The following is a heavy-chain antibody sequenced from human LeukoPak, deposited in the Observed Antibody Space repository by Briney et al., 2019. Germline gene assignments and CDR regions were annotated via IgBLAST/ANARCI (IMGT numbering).Heavy chain of an antibody. CDR2: INPNSGGT. CDR3: ARVPYYYDSSGYYV. V-gene: IGHV1-2*02. J-gene: IGHJ6*02. CDR1: GYTFTSYD. D-gene: IGHD3-22*01. Sequence: ASVKVSCKASGYTFTSYDINWVRQATGQGLEWMGWINPNSGGTNYAQKFQGRVTMTRDTSISTAYMELSRLRSDDTAVYYCARVPYYYDSSGYYVWGQGTTVTVSS.